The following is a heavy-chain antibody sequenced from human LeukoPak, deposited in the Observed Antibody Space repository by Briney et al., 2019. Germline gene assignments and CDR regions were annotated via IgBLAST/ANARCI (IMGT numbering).Heavy chain of an antibody. CDR1: GGSISTYY. J-gene: IGHJ3*02. CDR2: IFYSGST. Sequence: SETLSLTCTVSGGSISTYYWGWIRQPPGKGLEWIGNIFYSGSTYYSPSLKSRVTISLDTSRNQFSLKLNSVTAADTAVYYCAKSNGYGLVDIWGQGTMVTVSS. V-gene: IGHV4-39*07. CDR3: AKSNGYGLVDI. D-gene: IGHD3-10*01.